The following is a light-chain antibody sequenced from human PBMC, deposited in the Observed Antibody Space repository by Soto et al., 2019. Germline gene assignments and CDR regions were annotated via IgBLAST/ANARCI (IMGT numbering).Light chain of an antibody. CDR3: QQYNTWRSIT. CDR2: DTS. V-gene: IGKV3-15*01. Sequence: IVMTQSPATLSVSPWGRATLSCRASQNIGNKLAWYQHKPGQAPRVLIYDTSTRAAGIPARFSGSGSETNFTLTIITLQSEDFAVYYCQQYNTWRSITFGQGTRLEIK. CDR1: QNIGNK. J-gene: IGKJ5*01.